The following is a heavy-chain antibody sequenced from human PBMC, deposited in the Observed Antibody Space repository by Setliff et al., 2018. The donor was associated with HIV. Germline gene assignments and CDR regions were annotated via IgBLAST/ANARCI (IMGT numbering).Heavy chain of an antibody. D-gene: IGHD6-13*01. V-gene: IGHV4-61*02. Sequence: SETLSLTCTVSGGSINRIDYYWSWIRQPAGKGLEWIGRMYTSGSTNYNPSLKSRVTISVDTSKRQFSLKPSSVTAADTAVYYCAREERKAPAGSGYYYYGMDVWGQGTMVTVSS. J-gene: IGHJ6*02. CDR3: AREERKAPAGSGYYYYGMDV. CDR2: MYTSGST. CDR1: GGSINRIDYY.